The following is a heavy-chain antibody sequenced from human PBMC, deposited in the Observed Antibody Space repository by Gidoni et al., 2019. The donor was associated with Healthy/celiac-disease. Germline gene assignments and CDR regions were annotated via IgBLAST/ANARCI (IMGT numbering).Heavy chain of an antibody. J-gene: IGHJ5*02. D-gene: IGHD3-3*01. Sequence: QVQLVQSGAEVKKPGASGKVSCKASGYTVTSYAMHWVRQAPGQRLEWMGWINAGNGNTKYSQKFQGRVTITRDTSASTAYMELSSLRSEDTAVYYCARTDYDFWSGFAPNWFDPWGQGTLVTVSS. CDR2: INAGNGNT. V-gene: IGHV1-3*01. CDR1: GYTVTSYA. CDR3: ARTDYDFWSGFAPNWFDP.